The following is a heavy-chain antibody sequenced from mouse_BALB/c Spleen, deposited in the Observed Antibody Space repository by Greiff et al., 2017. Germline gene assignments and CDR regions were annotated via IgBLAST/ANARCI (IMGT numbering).Heavy chain of an antibody. D-gene: IGHD1-2*01. Sequence: EVMLVESGPSLVKPSQTLSLTCSVTGDSITSGYWNWIRKFPGNKLEYMGYISYSGSTYYNPSLKSRISITRDTSKNQYYLQLNSVTTEDTATYYCARRGLQLRAYAMDYWGQGTSVTVSS. CDR3: ARRGLQLRAYAMDY. CDR2: ISYSGST. J-gene: IGHJ4*01. V-gene: IGHV3-8*02. CDR1: GDSITSGY.